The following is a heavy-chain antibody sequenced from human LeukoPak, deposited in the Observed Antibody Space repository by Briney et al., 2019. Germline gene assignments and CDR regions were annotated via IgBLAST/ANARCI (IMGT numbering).Heavy chain of an antibody. CDR2: IWYDGTNK. V-gene: IGHV3-33*01. J-gene: IGHJ4*02. CDR3: ARGDRFCSGGSCYPLDY. D-gene: IGHD2-15*01. Sequence: PGRSLRLSCAASGFTFSSYGMHWVRQAPGKGLEWVALIWYDGTNKYYAGSVKGRFTISRDNSKNTMYLQMNSLRAEDTAVYFCARGDRFCSGGSCYPLDYWGQGTLVTVSS. CDR1: GFTFSSYG.